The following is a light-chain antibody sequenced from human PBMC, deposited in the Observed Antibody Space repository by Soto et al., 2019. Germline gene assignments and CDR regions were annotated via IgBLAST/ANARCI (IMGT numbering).Light chain of an antibody. Sequence: IVLTQSPATLSLSPGERATLSCRASQSLGTYLVWYQQKPGQAPRLLIYDASKRATGIPARFSGSGSGTDFTLTISSLEPEDFAVYYCQQRSDWSRAFGQGTKVEIK. CDR1: QSLGTY. J-gene: IGKJ1*01. V-gene: IGKV3-11*01. CDR2: DAS. CDR3: QQRSDWSRA.